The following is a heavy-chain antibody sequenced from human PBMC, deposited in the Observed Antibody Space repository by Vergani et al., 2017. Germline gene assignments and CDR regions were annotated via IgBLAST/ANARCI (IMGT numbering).Heavy chain of an antibody. CDR1: GYTFTSYD. Sequence: QVQLVQSGAEVKKPGASVKVSCKASGYTFTSYDINWVRQATGQGLEWMGWMNPNSGNTGYAQKFQGRVTMTRNTSISTAYMELSSLRSEDTAVYYCARGTTIRDYVGNWFDPWGQGTLVTVSS. V-gene: IGHV1-8*01. J-gene: IGHJ5*02. CDR2: MNPNSGNT. D-gene: IGHD4-17*01. CDR3: ARGTTIRDYVGNWFDP.